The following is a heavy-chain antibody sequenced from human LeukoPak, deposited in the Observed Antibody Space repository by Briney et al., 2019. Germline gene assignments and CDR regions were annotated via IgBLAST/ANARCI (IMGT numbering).Heavy chain of an antibody. V-gene: IGHV3-23*01. CDR2: ISGSGGST. CDR1: GFTFSSYA. J-gene: IGHJ4*02. CDR3: AKGVVVAAQGY. Sequence: GGSLRLSCVASGFTFSSYAMSWVRQTPGKGLEWVSAISGSGGSTYYADSVKGRFTISRDNSKNTLYLQMNSLRAEDTAVYYCAKGVVVAAQGYWGQGTLVTVSS. D-gene: IGHD2-15*01.